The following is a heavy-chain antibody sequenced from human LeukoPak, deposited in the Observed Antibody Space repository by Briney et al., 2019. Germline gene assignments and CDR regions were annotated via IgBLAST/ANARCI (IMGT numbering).Heavy chain of an antibody. J-gene: IGHJ4*02. CDR1: GYTFTGYY. Sequence: ASVKVSCKVSGYTFTGYYMHWVRQAPGQGFGWMGWISAYNGNTNYAQQFQDRVTMTTDTSTSTAYMELRSLRSDDTAVYYCAKDHNGGNSGTFDYWGQGTLVTVSS. CDR2: ISAYNGNT. CDR3: AKDHNGGNSGTFDY. V-gene: IGHV1-18*04. D-gene: IGHD4-23*01.